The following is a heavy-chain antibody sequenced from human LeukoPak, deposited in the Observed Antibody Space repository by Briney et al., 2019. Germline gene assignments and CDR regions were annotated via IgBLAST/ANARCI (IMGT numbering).Heavy chain of an antibody. Sequence: GGSLRLSCAASGFTVSSSFMSWVRQAPGKGLEWVSVIYSGGNTFYADSVKGRFTISRDNSKKTLYLQMNSLRAEETAVYYCARGDIVVVPTAVGSWDYWGQGTLVTVSS. CDR1: GFTVSSSF. V-gene: IGHV3-53*01. D-gene: IGHD2-2*01. J-gene: IGHJ4*02. CDR2: IYSGGNT. CDR3: ARGDIVVVPTAVGSWDY.